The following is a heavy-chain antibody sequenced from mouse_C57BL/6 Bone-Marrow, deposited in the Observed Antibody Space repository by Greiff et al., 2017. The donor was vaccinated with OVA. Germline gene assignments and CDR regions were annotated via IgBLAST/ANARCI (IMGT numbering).Heavy chain of an antibody. CDR3: ARSEFITTVVAYYFDY. J-gene: IGHJ2*01. D-gene: IGHD1-1*01. V-gene: IGHV1-59*01. CDR2: IDPSDSYT. CDR1: GYTFTSYW. Sequence: QVHVKQPGAELVRPGTSVKLSCKASGYTFTSYWMHWVKQRPGQGLEWIGVIDPSDSYTNYNQKFKGKATLTVDTSSSTAYMQLSSLTSEDSAVYYCARSEFITTVVAYYFDYWGQGTTLTVSS.